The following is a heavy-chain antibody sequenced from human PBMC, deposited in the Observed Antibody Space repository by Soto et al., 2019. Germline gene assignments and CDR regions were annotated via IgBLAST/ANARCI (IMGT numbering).Heavy chain of an antibody. D-gene: IGHD2-8*01. J-gene: IGHJ5*01. CDR3: ARLIGNSWLDS. V-gene: IGHV4-31*03. CDR2: IYYSGSA. Sequence: SETLSLTCTVSGGSISSGCYYWSWIRQHPGKGLEWIGYIYYSGSAYYNPSLKSRVTISVDTSNNQLSLQLNSVTPDDTAVYYCARLIGNSWLDSWGQGTLVTVSS. CDR1: GGSISSGCYY.